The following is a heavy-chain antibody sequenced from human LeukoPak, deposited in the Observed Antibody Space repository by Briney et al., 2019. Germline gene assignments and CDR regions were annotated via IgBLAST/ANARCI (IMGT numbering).Heavy chain of an antibody. CDR1: GYSISSGYY. CDR2: IYHSGST. CDR3: VAVTGYGSGSYLDY. V-gene: IGHV4-38-2*02. Sequence: SETLSLTCTVSGYSISSGYYWGWIRQPPGKGLEWIGSIYHSGSTYYNPSLKSRVTISVDTSKNQFSLKLSSATAADTAVYYCVAVTGYGSGSYLDYWGQGTLVTVSS. J-gene: IGHJ4*02. D-gene: IGHD3-10*01.